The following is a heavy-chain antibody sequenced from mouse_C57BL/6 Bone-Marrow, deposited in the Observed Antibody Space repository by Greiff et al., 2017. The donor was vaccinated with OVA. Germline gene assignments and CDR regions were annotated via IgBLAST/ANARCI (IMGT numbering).Heavy chain of an antibody. J-gene: IGHJ4*01. CDR1: GYSITSGYY. D-gene: IGHD2-5*01. CDR3: ASDLYSNYVMDY. CDR2: ISYDGSN. V-gene: IGHV3-6*01. Sequence: ESGPGLVKPSQSLSLTCSVTGYSITSGYYWNWIRQFPGNKLEWMGYISYDGSNNYNPSLKNRISITRDTSKNQFFLKLNSVTTEDTATYYCASDLYSNYVMDYWGQGTSVTVSS.